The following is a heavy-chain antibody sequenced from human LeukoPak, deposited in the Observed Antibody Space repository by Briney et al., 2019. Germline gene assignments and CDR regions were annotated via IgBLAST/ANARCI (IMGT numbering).Heavy chain of an antibody. CDR2: ISSSSSTI. J-gene: IGHJ3*02. CDR1: GFTFSSYS. D-gene: IGHD1-26*01. CDR3: ARDSGSYYVDAFDI. Sequence: PGGSLRLSCAASGFTFSSYSMNWVRQAPGKGLEWVSYISSSSSTIYYADSVKGRFTISRDNAKNSLYLQMNSLRAEDTAVYYCARDSGSYYVDAFDIWGQGTMVTVSS. V-gene: IGHV3-48*01.